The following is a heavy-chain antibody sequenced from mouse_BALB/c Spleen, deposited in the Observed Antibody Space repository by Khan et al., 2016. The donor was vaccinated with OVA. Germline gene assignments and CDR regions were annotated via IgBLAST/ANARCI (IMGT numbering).Heavy chain of an antibody. CDR3: ARDYWFAY. Sequence: EVELVESGGGLVKPGGSLKLSCAASGFTFSNYGVSWVRQTPEKRLEWVASISSGDTTYYPDSVKDRFTISRDNARNILYLQMSSLRSEDTAMYYCARDYWFAYWGQGTLVTVSA. J-gene: IGHJ3*01. CDR2: ISSGDTT. CDR1: GFTFSNYG. V-gene: IGHV5-6-5*01.